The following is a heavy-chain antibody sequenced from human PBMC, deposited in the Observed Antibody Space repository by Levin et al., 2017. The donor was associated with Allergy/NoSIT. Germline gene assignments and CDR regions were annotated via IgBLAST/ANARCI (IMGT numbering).Heavy chain of an antibody. Sequence: GGSLRLSCAASGFTFSSNGMHWVRQAPGKGLEWVAVIWDDGSNKYYADSVKGRFTISRDNSKNTLYLQMNSLRAEDTAVYYCARDYCSGGSCYFDYWGQGTLVTVSS. CDR3: ARDYCSGGSCYFDY. CDR2: IWDDGSNK. CDR1: GFTFSSNG. D-gene: IGHD2-15*01. V-gene: IGHV3-33*01. J-gene: IGHJ4*02.